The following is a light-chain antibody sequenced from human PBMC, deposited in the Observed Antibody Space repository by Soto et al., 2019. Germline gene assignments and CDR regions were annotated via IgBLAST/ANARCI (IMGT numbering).Light chain of an antibody. Sequence: QSVLTQSPSASASLGASVKLTCILSSGHSSYAIAWHQQQPEKGPRYLMKLNSDGSHSKGDGIPDRFSGSSSGAERYLTISSLQSEDEADYYCQTWGTGIHVVFGGGTKLTVL. CDR3: QTWGTGIHVV. CDR2: LNSDGSH. V-gene: IGLV4-69*01. CDR1: SGHSSYA. J-gene: IGLJ2*01.